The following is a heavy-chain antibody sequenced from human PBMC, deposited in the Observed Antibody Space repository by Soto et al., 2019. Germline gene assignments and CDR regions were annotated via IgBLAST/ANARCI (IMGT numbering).Heavy chain of an antibody. V-gene: IGHV3-48*03. D-gene: IGHD2-21*01. Sequence: EVQLVESGGGLVQPGGSLRLSCAASGFTFSNYEFNWVRQAPGKGLEWISYIGTSETNTYYAGSVKGRFTVSRDNAKNSVYLQMNSLRAEDTAIYYCAREELNCGGDCFAFWGQGALVTVSS. CDR1: GFTFSNYE. CDR3: AREELNCGGDCFAF. J-gene: IGHJ4*02. CDR2: IGTSETNT.